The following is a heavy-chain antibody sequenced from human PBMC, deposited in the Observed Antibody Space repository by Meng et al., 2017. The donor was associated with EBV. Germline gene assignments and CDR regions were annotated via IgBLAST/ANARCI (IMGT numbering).Heavy chain of an antibody. Sequence: VHLGESGGVLVKPGDPLRHSCAASGFSLRSYSINWVRLAPVKGLEWVSSISRNSIDIYSADLVKGGFTISRDNAKNSLFLQLNSLRAEDTAVYYCARDRTSNRFDYWGQGTLVTVSS. D-gene: IGHD2-8*01. V-gene: IGHV3-21*01. J-gene: IGHJ4*02. CDR3: ARDRTSNRFDY. CDR2: ISRNSIDI. CDR1: GFSLRSYS.